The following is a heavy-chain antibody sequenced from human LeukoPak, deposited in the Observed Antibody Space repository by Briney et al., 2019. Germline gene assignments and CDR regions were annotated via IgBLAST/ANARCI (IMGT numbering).Heavy chain of an antibody. CDR2: ISSSSSYI. V-gene: IGHV3-21*01. CDR3: ARDSWDSSGLGTYYYYGMDV. J-gene: IGHJ6*02. D-gene: IGHD6-19*01. Sequence: PGGSLRLSCAASGFTFSSYSMTWVRQAPGEGLEWVSSISSSSSYIYYADSVKGRFTISRDNAKNSLYLQMNSLRAEDTAVYYCARDSWDSSGLGTYYYYGMDVWGQGTTVTVSS. CDR1: GFTFSSYS.